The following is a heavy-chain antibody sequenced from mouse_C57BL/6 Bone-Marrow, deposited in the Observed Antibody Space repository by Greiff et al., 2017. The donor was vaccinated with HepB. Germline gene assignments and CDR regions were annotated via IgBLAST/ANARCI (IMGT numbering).Heavy chain of an antibody. V-gene: IGHV5-9-1*02. D-gene: IGHD2-4*01. CDR2: ISSGGDYI. J-gene: IGHJ2*01. Sequence: EVKLMESGEGLVKPGGSLKLSCAASGFTFSSYAMSWVRQTPEKRLEWVAYISSGGDYIYYADTVKGRFTISRDNARNTLYLQMSSLKSEDTAMYYCTRLRRGDYFDYCGQGTTLTVSS. CDR1: GFTFSSYA. CDR3: TRLRRGDYFDY.